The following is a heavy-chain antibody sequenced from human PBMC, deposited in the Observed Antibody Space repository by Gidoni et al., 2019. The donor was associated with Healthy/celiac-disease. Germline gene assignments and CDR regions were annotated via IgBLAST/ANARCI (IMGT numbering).Heavy chain of an antibody. Sequence: QVKLVQSGAAVKKPGSSVQVSCKASGGTFSSYAISGVRQAPGQGLEWMGGIIPIVGTANYAQKFQGRVTITADESTSTAYMELSSLRSEDTAVYYCARWGKRYGSGGSCYGMDVWGQGTTVTVSS. J-gene: IGHJ6*02. V-gene: IGHV1-69*01. CDR1: GGTFSSYA. D-gene: IGHD2-15*01. CDR2: IIPIVGTA. CDR3: ARWGKRYGSGGSCYGMDV.